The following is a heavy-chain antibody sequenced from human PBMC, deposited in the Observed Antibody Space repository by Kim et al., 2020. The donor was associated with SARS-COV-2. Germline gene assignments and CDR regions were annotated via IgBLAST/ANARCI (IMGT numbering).Heavy chain of an antibody. V-gene: IGHV3-30*18. D-gene: IGHD6-13*01. Sequence: GGSLRLSCAASGFTFSSYGMHWVRQAPGKGLEWVAVISYDGSNKYYADSVKGRFTISRDNSKNTLYLQMNSLRAEDTAVYYCAKDRESSSWYNYYYYGM. CDR3: AKDRESSSWYNYYYYGM. J-gene: IGHJ6*01. CDR1: GFTFSSYG. CDR2: ISYDGSNK.